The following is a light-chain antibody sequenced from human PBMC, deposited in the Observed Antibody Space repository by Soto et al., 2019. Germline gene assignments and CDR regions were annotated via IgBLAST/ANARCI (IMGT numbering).Light chain of an antibody. V-gene: IGKV3-20*01. Sequence: EIVLTQSPGTLSLSPGERATLSCRASQSVSNNYLAWYQQKPGQAPRLLIYGASNRATGIPDRFSGSGYGTDFTLTISRLQPEDFAVYSCRQYGSSGTFGQGT. CDR2: GAS. J-gene: IGKJ1*01. CDR3: RQYGSSGT. CDR1: QSVSNNY.